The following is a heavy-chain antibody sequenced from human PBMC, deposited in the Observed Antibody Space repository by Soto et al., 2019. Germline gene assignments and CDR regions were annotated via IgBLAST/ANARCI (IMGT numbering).Heavy chain of an antibody. J-gene: IGHJ6*02. CDR3: AKVVVPAAMVNYYYGMDV. Sequence: GGSLRLSCAASGFTFSGYAMHWVRQPPGKGLEWVAVTSWDGNNKYYADSVKGRFTISRDNSKKTLYLQMNSLRAEDMAVYYCAKVVVPAAMVNYYYGMDVWGQGTTVTVSS. CDR2: TSWDGNNK. D-gene: IGHD2-2*01. V-gene: IGHV3-30*04. CDR1: GFTFSGYA.